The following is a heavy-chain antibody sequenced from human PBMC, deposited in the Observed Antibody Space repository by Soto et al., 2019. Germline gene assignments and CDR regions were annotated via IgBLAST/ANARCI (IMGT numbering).Heavy chain of an antibody. V-gene: IGHV3-33*01. Sequence: QVQLVESGGGVVQPGRSLRLSCEASGFTFSHYGMHWVRQAPGKGLEWVAVILNDGSRQHYADSVKGRLTISRDNSKNTLYLDMNSLRVEDTAVYYCARDDDYGDNGLDYWGQGTLATVSS. CDR1: GFTFSHYG. D-gene: IGHD4-17*01. CDR3: ARDDDYGDNGLDY. J-gene: IGHJ4*02. CDR2: ILNDGSRQ.